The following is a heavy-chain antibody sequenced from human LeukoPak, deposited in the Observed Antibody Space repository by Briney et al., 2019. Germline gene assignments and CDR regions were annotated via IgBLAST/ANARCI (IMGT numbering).Heavy chain of an antibody. V-gene: IGHV1-46*01. D-gene: IGHD6-19*01. CDR3: ARGRPGSGWSFDY. J-gene: IGHJ4*02. CDR2: INLSGGTT. CDR1: GYTFTTYY. Sequence: ASVKVSCKTSGYTFTTYYMHWVRQAPGQGLEWMGIINLSGGTTNYAQKFQGRVTMTRDTSTTTLYMELSSLRSEDTAVYYCARGRPGSGWSFDYWGQGTLVTVSS.